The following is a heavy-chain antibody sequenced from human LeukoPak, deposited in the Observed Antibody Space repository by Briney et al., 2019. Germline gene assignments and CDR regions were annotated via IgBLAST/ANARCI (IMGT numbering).Heavy chain of an antibody. V-gene: IGHV4-59*08. D-gene: IGHD3-16*01. Sequence: SETLSLTCTVSGGSISSYYWSWIRQPPGKGLEWLGYVYHSGSTNYNPSLKSRVTISVDTSKKQFSLKVTPVTAADTAVYYCARLGAVSDAFDIWGQGTMVTVSS. J-gene: IGHJ3*02. CDR2: VYHSGST. CDR1: GGSISSYY. CDR3: ARLGAVSDAFDI.